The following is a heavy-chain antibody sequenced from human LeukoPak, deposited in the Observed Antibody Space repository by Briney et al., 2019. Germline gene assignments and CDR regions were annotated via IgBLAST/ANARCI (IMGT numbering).Heavy chain of an antibody. CDR2: IYTSGST. CDR1: GGSISSGSYY. D-gene: IGHD5-18*01. V-gene: IGHV4-61*02. Sequence: KSSQTLSLTCTVSGGSISSGSYYWSWIQQPAGKGLEWIGRIYTSGSTNYNPSLKSRVTISVDTSKNQFSLKLSSVTAADTAVYYCATEGYSYGYWFDPWGQGTLVTVSS. J-gene: IGHJ5*02. CDR3: ATEGYSYGYWFDP.